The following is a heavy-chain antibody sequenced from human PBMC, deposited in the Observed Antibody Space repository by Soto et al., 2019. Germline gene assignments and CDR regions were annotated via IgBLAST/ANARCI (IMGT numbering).Heavy chain of an antibody. Sequence: QVQLVQSGAEVKKPGSSVKVSCKASGGTFSSYTISWVRQAPGQGLEWMVRIIPILGIANYAQKVQGRVTITADKSPSTVYMELSSLRSEDTAVYYCARSGGRDVMNTVTASYWGRVTLVTVAS. D-gene: IGHD4-17*01. J-gene: IGHJ4*02. CDR2: IIPILGIA. CDR1: GGTFSSYT. V-gene: IGHV1-69*02. CDR3: ARSGGRDVMNTVTASY.